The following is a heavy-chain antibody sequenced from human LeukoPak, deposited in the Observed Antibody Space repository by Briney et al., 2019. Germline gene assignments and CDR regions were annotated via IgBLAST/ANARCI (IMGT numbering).Heavy chain of an antibody. J-gene: IGHJ5*02. D-gene: IGHD3-10*01. V-gene: IGHV4-39*01. CDR1: GGSIRSSTYY. CDR3: ASRGSVRGWFDP. CDR2: IYYSGST. Sequence: SQTLSLTCTVSGGSIRSSTYYWGWIRQPPGKGLEWIGSIYYSGSTYYNPSLKSRLTMSADTSKNQLSLKLSSVTAADTAVYYCASRGSVRGWFDPWGQGTLVTVSS.